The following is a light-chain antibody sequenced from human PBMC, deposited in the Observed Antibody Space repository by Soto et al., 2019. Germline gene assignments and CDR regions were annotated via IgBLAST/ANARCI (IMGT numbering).Light chain of an antibody. Sequence: DVQMTQSPSTLSASVGDRVTITCRASQNIYSDLAWYQQKPGKAPQLLIYRASSLESGVPSRFSGSGSGTEFTLTITSLQPDDFATYYCQQHNNYWTFGHGTRVDIK. J-gene: IGKJ1*01. CDR3: QQHNNYWT. CDR2: RAS. CDR1: QNIYSD. V-gene: IGKV1-5*03.